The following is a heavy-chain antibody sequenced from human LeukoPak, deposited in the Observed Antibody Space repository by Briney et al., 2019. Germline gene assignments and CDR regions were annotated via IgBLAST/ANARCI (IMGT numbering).Heavy chain of an antibody. J-gene: IGHJ3*02. V-gene: IGHV3-7*01. CDR2: INQDGSKV. D-gene: IGHD6-13*01. CDR1: GFTFGSYC. Sequence: PGGSLRLSCAASGFTFGSYCMSWVRQAPGKGLECVANINQDGSKVYYVDSVKGRFTISRDKAKKSLYLQMNSLRAEDTAVYYCARPIYSSSWDAFNIWGQGTMVTVSS. CDR3: ARPIYSSSWDAFNI.